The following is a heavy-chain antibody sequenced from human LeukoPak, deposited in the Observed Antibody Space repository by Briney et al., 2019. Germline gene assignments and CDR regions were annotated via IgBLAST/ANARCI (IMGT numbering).Heavy chain of an antibody. D-gene: IGHD3-22*01. CDR3: AMNSPYYYDSSGYGAFDI. CDR2: IYYSGST. J-gene: IGHJ3*02. CDR1: GGSISSYY. V-gene: IGHV4-59*08. Sequence: SETLSLTCTVSGGSISSYYRSWIRQPPGKGLEWIGYIYYSGSTNYNPSLKSRVTISVDTSKNQFSLKLSSVTAADTAVYYCAMNSPYYYDSSGYGAFDIWGQGTMVTVSS.